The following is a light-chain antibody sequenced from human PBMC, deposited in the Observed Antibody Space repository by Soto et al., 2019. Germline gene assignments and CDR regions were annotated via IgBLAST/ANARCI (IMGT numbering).Light chain of an antibody. V-gene: IGLV2-14*01. CDR1: SSDVGGYNY. Sequence: QSVLTQPASVSGSPGQSTTISCTGSSSDVGGYNYVSWYQQHPGKAPKLMIYDVSNRPSGVSNRFSGSKSGNTASLTISGLQAEDEAVFYCSSYTSRSTFVFRSGTKVT. CDR2: DVS. J-gene: IGLJ1*01. CDR3: SSYTSRSTFV.